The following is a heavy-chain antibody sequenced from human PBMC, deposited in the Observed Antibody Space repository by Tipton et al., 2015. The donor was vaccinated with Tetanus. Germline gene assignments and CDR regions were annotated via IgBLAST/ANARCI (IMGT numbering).Heavy chain of an antibody. Sequence: SLRLSCAASGFTFSSYDMHWVRQATGKGLEWVSAIGTAGDTYYPGSVKGRFTISRENAKNSLYLQMNSLRAGDTAVYYCARAGMTTVAKGNWYFDLWGRGTLVTVSS. CDR1: GFTFSSYD. V-gene: IGHV3-13*01. CDR2: IGTAGDT. D-gene: IGHD4-23*01. CDR3: ARAGMTTVAKGNWYFDL. J-gene: IGHJ2*01.